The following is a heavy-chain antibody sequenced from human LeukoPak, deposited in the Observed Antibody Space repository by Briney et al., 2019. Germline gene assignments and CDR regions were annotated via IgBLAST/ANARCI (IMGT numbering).Heavy chain of an antibody. CDR2: INPNSGGT. CDR3: ARSDYYDSSGYYFDY. CDR1: GYTFTGYY. Sequence: ASVKVSCKASGYTFTGYYMHWVRQAPGQGLEWMGWINPNSGGTNYAQKFQGRVTMTRDTSISTAYMELSRLRSDDTAVYYCARSDYYDSSGYYFDYWGQGTLVTVPS. J-gene: IGHJ4*02. V-gene: IGHV1-2*02. D-gene: IGHD3-22*01.